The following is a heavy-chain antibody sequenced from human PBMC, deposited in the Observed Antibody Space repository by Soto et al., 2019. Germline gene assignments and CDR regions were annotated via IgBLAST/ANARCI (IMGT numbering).Heavy chain of an antibody. J-gene: IGHJ6*02. V-gene: IGHV1-69*06. Sequence: QVQLVQSGAEVKKPGSSVKVSCKASGGTFSSYAISWVRQAPGQGLERMGGIIPIFGTANYAQKFQGRVTITADKSTSTAYMELSSLRSEDTAVYYCARYCSSISCEYYYYGMDVWGQGTTVTVSS. CDR1: GGTFSSYA. CDR3: ARYCSSISCEYYYYGMDV. D-gene: IGHD2-2*01. CDR2: IIPIFGTA.